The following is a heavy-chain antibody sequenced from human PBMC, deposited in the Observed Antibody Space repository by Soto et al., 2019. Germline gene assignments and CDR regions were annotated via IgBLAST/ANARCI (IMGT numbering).Heavy chain of an antibody. CDR3: AGSLGGGTHWYYYYYMDV. V-gene: IGHV1-18*01. CDR1: GYTFTSYG. CDR2: ISAYNGNT. Sequence: ASVKVSCKASGYTFTSYGISWVRQAPGQGLEWMGWISAYNGNTNYAQKLQGRVTMTTDTSTSTAYMELSSLRSDDTAVYYCAGSLGGGTHWYYYYYMDVWGKGTTVTVSS. D-gene: IGHD2-15*01. J-gene: IGHJ6*03.